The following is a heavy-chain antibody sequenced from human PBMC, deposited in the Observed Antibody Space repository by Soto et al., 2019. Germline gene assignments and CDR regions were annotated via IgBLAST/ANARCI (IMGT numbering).Heavy chain of an antibody. J-gene: IGHJ4*02. V-gene: IGHV1-8*01. CDR3: ARGNYYDSSGPGGY. Sequence: ASVKVSCKASGYTFTSYDINWVRQATGQGLEWMGWMNPNSGNTGYAQKFQGRVTMTRNTSISTAYTELSSLRSEDTAVYYCARGNYYDSSGPGGYWGQGTLVTVSS. CDR1: GYTFTSYD. D-gene: IGHD3-22*01. CDR2: MNPNSGNT.